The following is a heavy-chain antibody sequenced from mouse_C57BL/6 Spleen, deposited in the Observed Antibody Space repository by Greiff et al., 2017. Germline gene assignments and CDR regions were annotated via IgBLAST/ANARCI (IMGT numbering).Heavy chain of an antibody. Sequence: EVTLVESGGGLVQPGGSLRLSCAASGFTFPDYYMSWVRQPPGKALECLGFLRNKANGYTTEYSASVKGRFTSSSDNSQSVRYLQMNARRAEDSATYYCARYYYWYFDVWGTGTTVTVSS. CDR1: GFTFPDYY. J-gene: IGHJ1*03. V-gene: IGHV7-3*01. CDR2: LRNKANGYTT. CDR3: ARYYYWYFDV.